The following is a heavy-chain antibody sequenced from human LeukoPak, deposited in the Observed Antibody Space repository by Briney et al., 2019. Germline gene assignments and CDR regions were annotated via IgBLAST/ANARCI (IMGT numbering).Heavy chain of an antibody. CDR3: AADVVEPLAQIDF. J-gene: IGHJ4*02. CDR2: VRRMTDGEST. Sequence: PGGSLRLSCAASGFTFYSAWMNWVRQVPGKGLEWVGRVRRMTDGESTDYAAAVKGRFTVSRDDSKDTVFLEMNSLKTEDTAVYYCAADVVEPLAQIDFWGQGTLVTVSS. CDR1: GFTFYSAW. V-gene: IGHV3-15*01. D-gene: IGHD1-14*01.